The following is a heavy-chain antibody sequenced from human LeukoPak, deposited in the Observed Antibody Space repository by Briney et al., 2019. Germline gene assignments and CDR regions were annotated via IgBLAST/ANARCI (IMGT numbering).Heavy chain of an antibody. CDR2: IRSKTYGGTA. Sequence: GRSLRLSCADSGFMFREYSISWVRQAPGKGLEWVGFIRSKTYGGTAQYAASVKGRFTISRDDSRSSAYLQMNNLKTEDTAVYFCTSPEGGTYYFDYWGQGTLVTVSS. J-gene: IGHJ4*02. D-gene: IGHD1-26*01. CDR1: GFMFREYS. V-gene: IGHV3-49*04. CDR3: TSPEGGTYYFDY.